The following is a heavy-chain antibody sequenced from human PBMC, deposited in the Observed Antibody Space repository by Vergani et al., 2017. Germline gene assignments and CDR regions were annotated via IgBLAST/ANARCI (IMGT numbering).Heavy chain of an antibody. J-gene: IGHJ3*02. CDR1: GGSLTSGRYY. D-gene: IGHD3-10*01. CDR3: ARENYYGSGSYYNDNDAFDI. V-gene: IGHV4-61*02. CDR2: IYTSGST. Sequence: QVQLQESGPGLVKPSQTLSLTCTFPGGSLTSGRYYWSWLRHPAGKGLEWIGRIYTSGSTNYNPSLKSRVTMSVDTSKNQFSLKLSSVTAADTAVYYCARENYYGSGSYYNDNDAFDIWGQGTMVTVSS.